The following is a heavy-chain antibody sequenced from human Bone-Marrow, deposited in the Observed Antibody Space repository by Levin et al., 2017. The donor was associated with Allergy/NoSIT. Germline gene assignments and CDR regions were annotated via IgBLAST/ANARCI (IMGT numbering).Heavy chain of an antibody. J-gene: IGHJ4*02. V-gene: IGHV1-8*01. D-gene: IGHD3-16*01. CDR3: ARVWGSVDY. Sequence: AASVKVSCKASGYTFTTYDINWVRQATGQGLEWMGWMNPKSGNTGYAQKFQGRVTMTRSTSISTAYMELSSLRSEDTATYYCARVWGSVDYWGQGTLVTVSS. CDR2: MNPKSGNT. CDR1: GYTFTTYD.